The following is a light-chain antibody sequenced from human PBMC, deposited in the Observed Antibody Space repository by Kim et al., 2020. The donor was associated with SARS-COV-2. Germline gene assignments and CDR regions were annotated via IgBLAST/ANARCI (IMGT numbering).Light chain of an antibody. CDR1: NSNIGAGYD. CDR2: GNN. Sequence: RVTIPCTGSNSNIGAGYDVHWYQQVPGTTPKVLIYGNNYRPSGVPDRFSGTTSGTSASLAITGLQAEDDADYYCQSYDTSLSDVVFGGGTQLTVL. V-gene: IGLV1-40*01. J-gene: IGLJ2*01. CDR3: QSYDTSLSDVV.